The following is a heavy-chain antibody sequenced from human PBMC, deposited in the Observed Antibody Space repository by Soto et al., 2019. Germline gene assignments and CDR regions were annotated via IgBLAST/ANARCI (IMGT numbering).Heavy chain of an antibody. J-gene: IGHJ6*02. V-gene: IGHV3-30-3*01. Sequence: GGSLRLSCAASGFTFISYAMHWVRQAPCKGLEWVAVISYDGSNKYYADSVKGRFTISRDNSKNTLYLQMNSLRAEDTTVYYCARDFGRRMGLSYYYGMDVWGQGTTVTVSS. CDR2: ISYDGSNK. CDR1: GFTFISYA. D-gene: IGHD1-26*01. CDR3: ARDFGRRMGLSYYYGMDV.